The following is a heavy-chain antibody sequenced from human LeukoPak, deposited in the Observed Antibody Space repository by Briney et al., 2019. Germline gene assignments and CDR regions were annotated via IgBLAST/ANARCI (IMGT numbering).Heavy chain of an antibody. CDR1: GHSTSSSSYY. J-gene: IGHJ3*02. V-gene: IGHV4-39*01. Sequence: SETLSLPCTVSGHSTSSSSYYWGRIRQPPGKGLEWMGSIYYNGSTYYTPSLKSRVTISVDPCKNQFSLKLSYVTAANTAVYDCARTVQLWSNAFDIWGQGTMVTVSS. CDR2: IYYNGST. D-gene: IGHD5-18*01. CDR3: ARTVQLWSNAFDI.